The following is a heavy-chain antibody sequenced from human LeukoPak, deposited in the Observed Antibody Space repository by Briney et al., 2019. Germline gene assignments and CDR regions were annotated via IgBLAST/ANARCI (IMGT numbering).Heavy chain of an antibody. J-gene: IGHJ6*04. V-gene: IGHV4-38-2*02. CDR1: GSSISTGYY. CDR3: ARDLYSVYVSGMDV. CDR2: IYHGGST. Sequence: SETLSLTCAVSGSSISTGYYWGWIRPPPGKGLEWIASIYHGGSTYYNPSLKSRVTISVDTSKNQFSLSLSSVPAADAAVYYCARDLYSVYVSGMDVWGKGTTVTVSS. D-gene: IGHD5/OR15-5a*01.